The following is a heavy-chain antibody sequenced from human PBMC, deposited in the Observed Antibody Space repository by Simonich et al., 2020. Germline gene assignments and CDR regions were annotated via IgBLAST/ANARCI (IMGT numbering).Heavy chain of an antibody. D-gene: IGHD1-1*01. V-gene: IGHV3-33*01. CDR3: ARETGYFDY. CDR1: GFTFSSYG. Sequence: QVQLVESGGGVVQPGRSLRLSCAASGFTFSSYGMHWVRQAPGKGLGWVAVIWYDGSKKYYADSVKGRFTISRDNSKNTLYLQMNSLRAEDTAVYYCARETGYFDYWGQGTLVTVSS. J-gene: IGHJ4*02. CDR2: IWYDGSKK.